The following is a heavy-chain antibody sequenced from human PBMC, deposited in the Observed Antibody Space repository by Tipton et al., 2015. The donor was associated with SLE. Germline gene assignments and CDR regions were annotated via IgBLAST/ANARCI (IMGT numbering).Heavy chain of an antibody. CDR3: ARVRGGSTVDY. CDR1: GGSISGGGYY. J-gene: IGHJ4*02. D-gene: IGHD3-10*01. Sequence: TLSLTCTVSGGSISGGGYYWSWIRQHPGKGLEWIGYIYYSGSTYYNPSLKSRVTISVDTSKNQFSLKLSSVTAADTAVYYCARVRGGSTVDYWGQGTLVTVSS. CDR2: IYYSGST. V-gene: IGHV4-31*03.